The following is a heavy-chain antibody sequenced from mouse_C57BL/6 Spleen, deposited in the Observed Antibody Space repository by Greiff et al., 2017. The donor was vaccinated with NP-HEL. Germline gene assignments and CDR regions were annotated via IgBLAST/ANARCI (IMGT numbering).Heavy chain of an antibody. V-gene: IGHV5-4*01. CDR1: GFTFSSYA. J-gene: IGHJ1*03. D-gene: IGHD3-3*01. CDR2: ISDGGSYT. Sequence: EVQLVESGGGLVKPGGSLKLSCAASGFTFSSYAMSWVRQTPEKRLEWVATISDGGSYTYYPDNVKGRFTISRDNAKNNLYLQMSHLKSEDTAMYYCARDRSCDWYFDVWGTGTTVTVSS. CDR3: ARDRSCDWYFDV.